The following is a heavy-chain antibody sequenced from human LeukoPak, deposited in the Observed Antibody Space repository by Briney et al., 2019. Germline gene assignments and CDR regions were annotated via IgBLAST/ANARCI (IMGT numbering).Heavy chain of an antibody. V-gene: IGHV3-30-3*01. J-gene: IGHJ4*02. CDR2: ISYDGSNK. CDR3: TTDRR. CDR1: GFTFSSYA. Sequence: PGGSLRLSCAASGFTFSSYAMYWVRQAPGKGLEWVALISYDGSNKYYSDSVKGRFTISRDNSKNTLYLQMNSLKTEDTAVYYCTTDRRWGQGTLVTVSS.